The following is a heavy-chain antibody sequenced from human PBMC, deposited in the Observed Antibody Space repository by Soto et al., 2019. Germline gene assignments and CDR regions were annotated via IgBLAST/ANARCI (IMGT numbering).Heavy chain of an antibody. CDR2: ISSSSSYT. J-gene: IGHJ5*02. CDR1: GFTFSDYY. D-gene: IGHD6-13*01. CDR3: ARRGYSSSWYDWFDP. V-gene: IGHV3-11*05. Sequence: QVQLVESGGGLVKPGGSLRLSCAASGFTFSDYYMSWIRQAPGKGLEWVSYISSSSSYTNYADSVKGRFTISRDNAKNSLYLQMNSLRAEDTAVYYCARRGYSSSWYDWFDPWGQGTLVTVSS.